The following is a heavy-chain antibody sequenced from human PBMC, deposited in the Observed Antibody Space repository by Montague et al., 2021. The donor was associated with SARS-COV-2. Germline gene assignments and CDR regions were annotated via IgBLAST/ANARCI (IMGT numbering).Heavy chain of an antibody. D-gene: IGHD2-15*01. J-gene: IGHJ4*02. CDR1: GGSISTYY. Sequence: SETLSLTCTVSGGSISTYYWNWVRQPAGKGLEWIGRIYTSGSTNYNPSLKSRVTISVDTSKNQFSLKLSSVTAADTAVYYCVVVPLGPRGRGFDYWGQGTLVTVSS. CDR3: VVVPLGPRGRGFDY. V-gene: IGHV4-4*07. CDR2: IYTSGST.